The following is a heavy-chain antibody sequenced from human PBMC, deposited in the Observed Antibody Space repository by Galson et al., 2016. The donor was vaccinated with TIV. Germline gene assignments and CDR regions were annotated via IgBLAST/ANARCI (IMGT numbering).Heavy chain of an antibody. CDR2: ISSSGTTI. V-gene: IGHV3-48*03. CDR1: GFTFSSYE. CDR3: ARPSRGDYDFWTKDHYGLDV. D-gene: IGHD3-3*01. J-gene: IGHJ6*02. Sequence: SLRLSCAASGFTFSSYEMNWVRQAPKKGLEWVSYISSSGTTIYYADSVKGRFTISRDNAKNSLYLQMNSLRAEDTAAYYCARPSRGDYDFWTKDHYGLDVWGQGTTVTVS.